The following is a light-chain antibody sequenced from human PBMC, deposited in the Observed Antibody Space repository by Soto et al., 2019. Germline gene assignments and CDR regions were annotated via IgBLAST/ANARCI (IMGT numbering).Light chain of an antibody. V-gene: IGKV1-5*03. CDR2: KAS. J-gene: IGKJ1*01. CDR3: QQYNSYSPT. Sequence: DIQMTQSPSTLSACLGDVVTITVRASQSISVWLAWYQQKAGKAPNLLIYKASRLESGVPSRFSGSGSETEFTLTISGLQPGDSATYYCQQYNSYSPTFGQGTKVDIK. CDR1: QSISVW.